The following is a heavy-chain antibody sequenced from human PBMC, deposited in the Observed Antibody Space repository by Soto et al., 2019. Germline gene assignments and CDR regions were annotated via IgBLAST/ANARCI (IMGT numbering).Heavy chain of an antibody. CDR1: GYSISSGYY. V-gene: IGHV4-38-2*02. Sequence: XGTLSLTCAVSGYSISSGYYWCCIRQPPGKGLEWIGSIYHSGSTYYNPSLKSRVTISVDTSKNQFSLKLSSVTAADTAMYYCARDRGSSWSFFDYWGQGTLVTVSS. J-gene: IGHJ4*02. D-gene: IGHD6-13*01. CDR2: IYHSGST. CDR3: ARDRGSSWSFFDY.